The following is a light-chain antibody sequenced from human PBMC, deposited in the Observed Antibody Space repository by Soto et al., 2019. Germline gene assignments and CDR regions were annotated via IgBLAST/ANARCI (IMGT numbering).Light chain of an antibody. CDR2: GAS. Sequence: EVVLTQSPATLSFSPGESATLSCRASQSVDTYLAWYQQKPGQPHRLLIYGASNRATGIPARFSGSGSGTAFTLSITALEPEDFAVYYCQQRSIRPPWTFGPGTKV. CDR1: QSVDTY. CDR3: QQRSIRPPWT. J-gene: IGKJ3*01. V-gene: IGKV3-11*01.